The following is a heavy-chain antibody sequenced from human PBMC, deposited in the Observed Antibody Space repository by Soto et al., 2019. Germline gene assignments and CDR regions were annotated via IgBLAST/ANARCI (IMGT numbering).Heavy chain of an antibody. Sequence: EVQLLESGGGLVQPGGSLRLSCAASGFTFSSYAMSWVRQAPGKGLEWVSGISGTGGTTYYAESVKGRFTISRDNSKNTLYLKRDGLRAEDTALYYCVTPRGGYCSGGSCYVIDYWGQGTLVTVSS. D-gene: IGHD2-15*01. CDR3: VTPRGGYCSGGSCYVIDY. CDR2: ISGTGGTT. V-gene: IGHV3-23*01. CDR1: GFTFSSYA. J-gene: IGHJ4*02.